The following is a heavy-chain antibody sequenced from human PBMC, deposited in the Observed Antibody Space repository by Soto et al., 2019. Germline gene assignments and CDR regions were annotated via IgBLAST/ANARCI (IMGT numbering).Heavy chain of an antibody. V-gene: IGHV3-74*01. CDR1: GFTFNYYW. D-gene: IGHD2-21*02. J-gene: IGHJ3*01. Sequence: EVQLVESEGGLVQRGGSLRLSCAASGFTFNYYWMHWVRHAPGQGLVWVSHIHNDGSSTTYADSVKGRFTISRDNAKNALYLQMNSLRAEDTAVYYCARGDKGGFDLWGQGTTVTVSS. CDR3: ARGDKGGFDL. CDR2: IHNDGSST.